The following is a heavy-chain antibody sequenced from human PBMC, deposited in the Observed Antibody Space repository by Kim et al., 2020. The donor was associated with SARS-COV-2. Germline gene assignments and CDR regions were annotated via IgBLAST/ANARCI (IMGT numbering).Heavy chain of an antibody. CDR3: AKDPYYYDSSGYYYVSGGGDY. CDR2: ISGSGGST. V-gene: IGHV3-23*01. CDR1: GFTFSSYA. D-gene: IGHD3-22*01. J-gene: IGHJ4*02. Sequence: GGSLRLSCAASGFTFSSYAMSWVRQAPGKGLEWVSAISGSGGSTYYADSVKGRFTISRDNSKNTLYLQMNSLRAEDTAVYYCAKDPYYYDSSGYYYVSGGGDYWGQGTLVTVSS.